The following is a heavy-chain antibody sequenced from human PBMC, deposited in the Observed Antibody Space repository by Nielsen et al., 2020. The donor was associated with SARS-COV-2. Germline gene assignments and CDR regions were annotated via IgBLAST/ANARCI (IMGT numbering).Heavy chain of an antibody. D-gene: IGHD2-2*01. CDR1: GFTFSSYA. CDR2: ISYDGSNK. Sequence: GESLKISCAASGFTFSSYAMHWVRQAPGKGLEWVAVISYDGSNKYYADSVKGRFTISRDNSKNTLYLQMNSLRAEDTAVYYCATYRTKSPHGLDYWGQGTLVTVSS. J-gene: IGHJ4*02. CDR3: ATYRTKSPHGLDY. V-gene: IGHV3-30*04.